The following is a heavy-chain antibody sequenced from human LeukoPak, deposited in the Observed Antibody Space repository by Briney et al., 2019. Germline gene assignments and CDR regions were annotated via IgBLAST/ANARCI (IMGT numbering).Heavy chain of an antibody. V-gene: IGHV1-3*01. Sequence: ASVKVSCKASGYTFTSYAMHWVRQAPGQRLEWMGWINAGNGNTKYSQKFQGRVTITRDTSASTAYMELSSLRPEDTAVYYCARGDTAMDEFDYWGQGTLVTVSS. D-gene: IGHD5-18*01. CDR3: ARGDTAMDEFDY. J-gene: IGHJ4*02. CDR2: INAGNGNT. CDR1: GYTFTSYA.